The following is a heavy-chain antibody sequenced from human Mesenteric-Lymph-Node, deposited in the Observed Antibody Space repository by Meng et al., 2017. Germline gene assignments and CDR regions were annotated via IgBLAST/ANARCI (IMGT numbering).Heavy chain of an antibody. D-gene: IGHD2-21*01. V-gene: IGHV3-74*01. J-gene: IGHJ6*02. CDR2: INGDGSDT. Sequence: GESLKISCATSGFTFTSYWMHWVQAPGKGLVWVSRINGDGSDTTYADSVKGRFTISRDNAKNALYLQMSSLRAEDTAVYYCARDLRVVMGSGTRGYFYGMDVWGQGTTVTVSS. CDR1: GFTFTSYW. CDR3: ARDLRVVMGSGTRGYFYGMDV.